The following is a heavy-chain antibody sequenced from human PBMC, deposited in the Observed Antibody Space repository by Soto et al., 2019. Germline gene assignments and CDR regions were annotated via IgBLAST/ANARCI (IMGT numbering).Heavy chain of an antibody. CDR1: GGTFSSYT. CDR2: IIPILGIA. V-gene: IGHV1-69*02. J-gene: IGHJ4*02. D-gene: IGHD6-19*01. Sequence: SVKVSCKASGGTFSSYTISWVRQAPGQGLEWMGRIIPILGIANYAQKFQGRVTITADKSTSTAYMELSSLRSEDTAVYYCAPLEAVAGTPGDYWGQGTLVTVSS. CDR3: APLEAVAGTPGDY.